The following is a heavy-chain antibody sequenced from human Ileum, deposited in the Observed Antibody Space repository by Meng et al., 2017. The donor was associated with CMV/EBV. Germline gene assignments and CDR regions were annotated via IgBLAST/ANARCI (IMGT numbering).Heavy chain of an antibody. CDR1: GFTVSSEG. V-gene: IGHV3-30*02. D-gene: IGHD1-20*01. Sequence: SGFTVSSEGMHWVRQAPGKGLEWVAFIRYDRSNKDYADSVKGRFTISRDNSKNTLYLQMNSLRAEDTAVYYCAKVWYNWKKGGDFDYWGQGTLVTVSS. J-gene: IGHJ4*02. CDR3: AKVWYNWKKGGDFDY. CDR2: IRYDRSNK.